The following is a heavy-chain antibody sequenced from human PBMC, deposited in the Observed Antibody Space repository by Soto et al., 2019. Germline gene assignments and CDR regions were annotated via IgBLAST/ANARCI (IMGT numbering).Heavy chain of an antibody. Sequence: PSETLSLTCTISGDSISSSTYYWAWIRQPPGKGLEWIGSIYYSGSSYYNPSLKSRVTMSADTSKDQFSLSLSSVTAADTALYFCASSKSWQYYFDHWDQGTLVTVSS. CDR3: ASSKSWQYYFDH. D-gene: IGHD3-3*02. CDR2: IYYSGSS. V-gene: IGHV4-39*01. J-gene: IGHJ4*02. CDR1: GDSISSSTYY.